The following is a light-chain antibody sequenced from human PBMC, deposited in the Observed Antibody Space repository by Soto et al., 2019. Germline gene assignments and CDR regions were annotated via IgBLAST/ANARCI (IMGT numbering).Light chain of an antibody. CDR3: QQYGSSPDT. J-gene: IGKJ4*01. CDR2: GAS. CDR1: QSVTSSY. Sequence: EIVLTQSPGTLSLSPGERATLSCRASQSVTSSYLAWYQQRPGQAPRLLIYGASSRATGIPDRFSGSGSGTDFTRTISRLEPEDFAVYYCQQYGSSPDTFGGGTKVDIK. V-gene: IGKV3-20*01.